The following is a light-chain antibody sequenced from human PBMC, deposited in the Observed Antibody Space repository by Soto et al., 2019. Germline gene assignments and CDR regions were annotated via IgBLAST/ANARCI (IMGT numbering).Light chain of an antibody. CDR2: GAS. J-gene: IGKJ1*01. V-gene: IGKV3-20*01. CDR3: QQYGSSPGT. CDR1: QSVTNRY. Sequence: IVLSQSPGTLSLSPGERATLSFRASQSVTNRYLAWYRQKPGQAPRLLIFGASIRDTGIPDRFSGSGSGTDFTLTISRLEPEDFAVYYCQQYGSSPGTFGQGTKVDIK.